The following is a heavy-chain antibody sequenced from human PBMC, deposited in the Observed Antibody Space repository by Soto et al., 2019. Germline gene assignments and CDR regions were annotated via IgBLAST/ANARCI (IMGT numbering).Heavy chain of an antibody. J-gene: IGHJ4*02. V-gene: IGHV3-66*01. Sequence: HPGVSLRLSCAASGFTVSSNYMSWVRQAPGKGLEWVSVIYSGGSTYYADSVKGRFTISRDNSKNTPYLQMNSLRAEDTAVYYCASTLCGSGGYYNSYPPLYWGQGTLVTVSS. D-gene: IGHD3-10*01. CDR2: IYSGGST. CDR1: GFTVSSNY. CDR3: ASTLCGSGGYYNSYPPLY.